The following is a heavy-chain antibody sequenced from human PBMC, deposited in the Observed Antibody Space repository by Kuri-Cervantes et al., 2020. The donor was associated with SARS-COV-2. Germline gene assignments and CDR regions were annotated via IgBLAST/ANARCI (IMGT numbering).Heavy chain of an antibody. CDR2: ISSSSSYT. D-gene: IGHD6-13*01. J-gene: IGHJ4*02. Sequence: LSLTCAASGFTFSDYYMSWIRQAPGKGLEWVSYISSSSSYTNYADSAKGRFTISRDNAKNSLYLQMNSLRAEDTAVYYCARGQQLIDYWGQGTLVTVSS. CDR1: GFTFSDYY. CDR3: ARGQQLIDY. V-gene: IGHV3-11*03.